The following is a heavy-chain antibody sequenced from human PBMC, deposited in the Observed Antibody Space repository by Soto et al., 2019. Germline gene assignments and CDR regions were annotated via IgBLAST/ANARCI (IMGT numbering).Heavy chain of an antibody. CDR1: GGTFSSYA. D-gene: IGHD2-15*01. J-gene: IGHJ5*02. CDR3: ARRLGGSLVVAATSSWFDP. CDR2: IIPIFGTA. V-gene: IGHV1-69*01. Sequence: QVQLVQSGAEVKKPGSSVKVSCKASGGTFSSYAISWVRQAPGQGLEWMGGIIPIFGTANYAQKFQGRVTITADESTSTAYMELSSMRSEDTAVYYCARRLGGSLVVAATSSWFDPWGQGTLVTVSS.